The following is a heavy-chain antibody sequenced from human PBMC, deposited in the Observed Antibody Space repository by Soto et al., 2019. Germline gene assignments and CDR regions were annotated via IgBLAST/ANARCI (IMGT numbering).Heavy chain of an antibody. CDR1: GASINNTSYY. V-gene: IGHV4-39*01. D-gene: IGHD3-16*01. J-gene: IGHJ4*02. CDR3: ASGAPGPIPNSYFDF. CDR2: IYFSGTA. Sequence: LQLQESGPGLVKPSETLSLTCSVSGASINNTSYYWGWIRQSPGKGLEWLGNIYFSGTAYSTPSLMSRVTMSVDTSKNQFSLQLNSMTAADTGVYYCASGAPGPIPNSYFDFWGQGTLVTVSS.